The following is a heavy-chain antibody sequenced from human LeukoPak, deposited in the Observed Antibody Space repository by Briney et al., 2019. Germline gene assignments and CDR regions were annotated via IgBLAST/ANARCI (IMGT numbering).Heavy chain of an antibody. Sequence: PSEILSLTCTVSGGSISSYYWSWIRQPPGKGLEWIGYIYYSGSTNYNPSLKSRVTISVDTSKNQFSLKLSSVTAADTAVYYCARMLYDFWSGSSSYNWFDPWGQGTLVTVSS. J-gene: IGHJ5*02. V-gene: IGHV4-59*08. CDR1: GGSISSYY. D-gene: IGHD3-3*01. CDR3: ARMLYDFWSGSSSYNWFDP. CDR2: IYYSGST.